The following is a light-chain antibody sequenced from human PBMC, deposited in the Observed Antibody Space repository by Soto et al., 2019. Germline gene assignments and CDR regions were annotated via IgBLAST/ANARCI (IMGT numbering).Light chain of an antibody. CDR1: SSDVGGYNY. CDR3: SSYTSSSSYV. Sequence: QSALTQPASVSGSPGQSITISCTGTSSDVGGYNYVSWYQQHPGKAPKLMIYEVSNRPSGVSNRFSGSKSGNTASLTISGLQAEDGADYDCSSYTSSSSYVFGTGT. V-gene: IGLV2-14*01. CDR2: EVS. J-gene: IGLJ1*01.